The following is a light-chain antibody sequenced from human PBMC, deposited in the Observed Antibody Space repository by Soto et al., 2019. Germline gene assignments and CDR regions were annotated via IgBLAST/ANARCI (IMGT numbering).Light chain of an antibody. CDR3: QQCNNWPWT. Sequence: EMVMTQSPVTLSVSPGERATLSCRASQSVSRNLAWYQQKLGQAPRLLIYDASTRATGIPARFSGSGSGTDFTLTISSLQSEDFVTYYCQQCNNWPWTFGQGTKVEI. V-gene: IGKV3D-15*01. CDR1: QSVSRN. J-gene: IGKJ1*01. CDR2: DAS.